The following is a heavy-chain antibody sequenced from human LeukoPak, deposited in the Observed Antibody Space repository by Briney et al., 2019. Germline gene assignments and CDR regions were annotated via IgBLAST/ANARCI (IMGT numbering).Heavy chain of an antibody. CDR1: GGSISDYSYY. D-gene: IGHD6-19*01. CDR3: ASQWLVLDY. V-gene: IGHV4-61*05. CDR2: MFYGGST. J-gene: IGHJ4*02. Sequence: SETLSLTCTVSGGSISDYSYYWSWIRQPPGKGLEWIGYMFYGGSTNYNPSLKSRVTISVDMSKNQFSLKLSSVTAADTAVYYCASQWLVLDYWGQGTLVTVSS.